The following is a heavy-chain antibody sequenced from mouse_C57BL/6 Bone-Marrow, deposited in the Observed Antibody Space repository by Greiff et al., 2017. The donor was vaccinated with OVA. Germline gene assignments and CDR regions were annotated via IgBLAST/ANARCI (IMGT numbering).Heavy chain of an antibody. J-gene: IGHJ3*01. V-gene: IGHV1-81*01. CDR3: AREGFYDGYAAWFAY. CDR1: GYTFTSYG. CDR2: IYPRSGNT. D-gene: IGHD2-3*01. Sequence: QVQLQQSGAELARPGASVKLSCKASGYTFTSYGISWVKQRPGQGLEWIGEIYPRSGNTYYNEKFKGKATLTADKSSSTAYMELRSLTSEDSVVYVGAREGFYDGYAAWFAYWGQGTLVTVSA.